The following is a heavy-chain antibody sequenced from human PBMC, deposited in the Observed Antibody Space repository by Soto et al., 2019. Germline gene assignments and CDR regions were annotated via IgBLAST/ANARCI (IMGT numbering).Heavy chain of an antibody. CDR1: GFTFSSYG. CDR3: AKYYRVVWFGEDDGYYYGMDV. Sequence: QVQLVESGGGVVQPGRSLRLSCAASGFTFSSYGMHWVRQAPGKGLEWVAVISYDGSNKYYADSVKGRFTISRDNSKNTLYLQMNSLRAEDTAVYYCAKYYRVVWFGEDDGYYYGMDVWGQGTTVTVSS. D-gene: IGHD3-10*01. CDR2: ISYDGSNK. J-gene: IGHJ6*02. V-gene: IGHV3-30*18.